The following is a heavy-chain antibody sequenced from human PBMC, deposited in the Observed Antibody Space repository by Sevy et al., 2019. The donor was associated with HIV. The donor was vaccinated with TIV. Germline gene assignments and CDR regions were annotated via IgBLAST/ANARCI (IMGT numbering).Heavy chain of an antibody. V-gene: IGHV3-15*01. J-gene: IGHJ4*02. Sequence: GGSLRLSCAASGFTFTNTWMSWVRQAPGKGLEWVGRIKSKTDGGTGEYAAPVKGRFSISRDDSKNTRYLQMNSLKTEXXAVYYCTTGDPYNRYGYMRPYFFDYWGQGTLVTVSS. CDR2: IKSKTDGGTG. CDR3: TTGDPYNRYGYMRPYFFDY. CDR1: GFTFTNTW. D-gene: IGHD5-18*01.